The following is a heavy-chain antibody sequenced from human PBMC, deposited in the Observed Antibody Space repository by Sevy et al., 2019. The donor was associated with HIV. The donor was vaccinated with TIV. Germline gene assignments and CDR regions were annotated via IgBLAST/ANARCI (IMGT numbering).Heavy chain of an antibody. J-gene: IGHJ4*02. V-gene: IGHV1-2*06. D-gene: IGHD3-22*01. CDR1: GYTFTGYY. Sequence: ASVKVSYKASGYTFTGYYMHWVRQAPGQGLEWMGRINPNSGGTNYSQKFQGRVTMTRDTSISTAYMELSRLRSDDTAVYYCARDGDFTYYYDSSGTTFDYWGQGTLVTVSS. CDR3: ARDGDFTYYYDSSGTTFDY. CDR2: INPNSGGT.